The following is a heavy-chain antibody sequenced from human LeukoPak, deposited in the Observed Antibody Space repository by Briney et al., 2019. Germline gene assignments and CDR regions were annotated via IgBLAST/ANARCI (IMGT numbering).Heavy chain of an antibody. J-gene: IGHJ2*01. CDR3: ARDRQYSSSIRYFDL. CDR1: GYTFTSYY. V-gene: IGHV1-46*01. Sequence: GASVKVSCKASGYTFTSYYMHWVRQAPGQGLEWMGIINPSGGSTSYAQKFQGRVTMTRDMSTSTAYMELRSLRSDDTAVYYCARDRQYSSSIRYFDLWGRGTLVSVSS. D-gene: IGHD6-13*01. CDR2: INPSGGST.